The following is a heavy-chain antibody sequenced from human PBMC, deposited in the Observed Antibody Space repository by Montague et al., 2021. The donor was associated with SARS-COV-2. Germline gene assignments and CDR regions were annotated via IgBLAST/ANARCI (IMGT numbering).Heavy chain of an antibody. CDR1: GFTFSSYG. Sequence: SLRLSCAASGFTFSSYGMHWVRQAPGKGLEWVAVIWYDGSNKYYADSVKGRFTISRDNSKNTLYLQMNSLRAEGTAVYYCAKEIIEVAADWYFDLWGRGTLVTVSS. CDR3: AKEIIEVAADWYFDL. CDR2: IWYDGSNK. D-gene: IGHD6-19*01. J-gene: IGHJ2*01. V-gene: IGHV3-33*06.